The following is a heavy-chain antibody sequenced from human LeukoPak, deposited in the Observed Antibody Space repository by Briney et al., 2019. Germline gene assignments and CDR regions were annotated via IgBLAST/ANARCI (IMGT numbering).Heavy chain of an antibody. CDR1: GFTFSTFSSCA. CDR2: ISGSGGTT. D-gene: IGHD5-18*01. V-gene: IGHV3-23*01. CDR3: ATHSTAGLTYYFDS. J-gene: IGHJ4*02. Sequence: GGSLRLSCASSGFTFSTFSSCAMSWVRQAPGKELEWVSRISGSGGTTYYADSVKGRFTISRDNSKNALYLQMNSLRAEDTAVYYCATHSTAGLTYYFDSWGQGTLDTVSS.